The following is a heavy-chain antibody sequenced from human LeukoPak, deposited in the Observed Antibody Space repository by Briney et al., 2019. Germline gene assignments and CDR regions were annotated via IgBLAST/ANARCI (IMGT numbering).Heavy chain of an antibody. J-gene: IGHJ4*02. CDR1: GFTFTSSA. V-gene: IGHV1-58*01. CDR2: IVVGSGNT. CDR3: AASPDYYDSSGYSYYFDY. Sequence: ASVKVSCKASGFTFTSSAVQWVRQARGQRLEWRGCIVVGSGNTNYAQKFQERVTITRDMSTSTAYMELSSLRSEDTAVYYCAASPDYYDSSGYSYYFDYWGQGTLVTVSS. D-gene: IGHD3-22*01.